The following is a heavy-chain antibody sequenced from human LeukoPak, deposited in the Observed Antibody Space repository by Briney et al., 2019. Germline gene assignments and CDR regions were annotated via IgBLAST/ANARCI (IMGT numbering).Heavy chain of an antibody. Sequence: ASVKVSCKASGYTFTSYYMHWVRQAPGQGLEWMGIINPSGGSTSYAQKFQGRVTMTRDTSTSTVYMELSSLRSEDTAVYYCARVDGYYDSSGYYSAFDIWGQGTMVTVSS. J-gene: IGHJ3*02. V-gene: IGHV1-46*01. D-gene: IGHD3-22*01. CDR1: GYTFTSYY. CDR3: ARVDGYYDSSGYYSAFDI. CDR2: INPSGGST.